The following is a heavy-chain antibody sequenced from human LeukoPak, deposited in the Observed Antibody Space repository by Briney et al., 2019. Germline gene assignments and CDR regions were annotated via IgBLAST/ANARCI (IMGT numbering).Heavy chain of an antibody. J-gene: IGHJ3*02. CDR1: GGSISSHY. CDR2: IYYSGST. V-gene: IGHV4-59*11. CDR3: ARVSRRDAFDI. Sequence: SETLSLTCTVSGGSISSHYWSWIRQPPGKGLEWIGYIYYSGSTNYNPSLKGRVTISVDMSKNQFSLKLSSVTAADTAVYYCARVSRRDAFDIWGQGTMVTVSS.